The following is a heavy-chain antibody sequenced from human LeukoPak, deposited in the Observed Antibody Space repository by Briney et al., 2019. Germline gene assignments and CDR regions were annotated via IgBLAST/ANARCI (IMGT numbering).Heavy chain of an antibody. CDR1: GFTFSSYA. J-gene: IGHJ4*02. D-gene: IGHD3-10*01. CDR2: ISYDGSNK. CDR3: ARVLEAYYYGSGSYYKYFDY. V-gene: IGHV3-30-3*01. Sequence: GRSLRLSCAASGFTFSSYAMHCVRQSPGKGLEWVAVISYDGSNKYYADSVKGRFTISRDNSKNTLYLQMNSLRAEDTAVYYCARVLEAYYYGSGSYYKYFDYWGQGTLVTVSS.